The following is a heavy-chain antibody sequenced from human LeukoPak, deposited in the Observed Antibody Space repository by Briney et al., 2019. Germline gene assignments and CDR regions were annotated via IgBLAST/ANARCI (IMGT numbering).Heavy chain of an antibody. D-gene: IGHD6-19*01. CDR2: ISHDGTNK. CDR3: AREVYSSGWSSFDY. J-gene: IGHJ4*02. CDR1: GFAFSRYG. Sequence: PGRSLRLSCAASGFAFSRYGMHWVRQAPGKGLEGVALISHDGTNKNHADSVKGRFTISRDNSNNTLYLQMSSLRAEDTAVYYCAREVYSSGWSSFDYWGQGTLVTVSS. V-gene: IGHV3-30*03.